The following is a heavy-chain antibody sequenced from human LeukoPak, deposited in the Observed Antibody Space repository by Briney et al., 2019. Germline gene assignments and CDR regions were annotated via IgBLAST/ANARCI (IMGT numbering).Heavy chain of an antibody. D-gene: IGHD3-9*01. J-gene: IGHJ4*02. CDR1: GFTFSSYD. Sequence: GGSLRLSCAASGFTFSSYDMSWVRQAPGKGLEWVSAISGSGGSTYYADSVKGRFTISRDNSKNTLYLQMNSLRAEDTAVYYCAKDMRFDWTPYYFDYWGQGTLLTVSS. CDR2: ISGSGGST. CDR3: AKDMRFDWTPYYFDY. V-gene: IGHV3-23*01.